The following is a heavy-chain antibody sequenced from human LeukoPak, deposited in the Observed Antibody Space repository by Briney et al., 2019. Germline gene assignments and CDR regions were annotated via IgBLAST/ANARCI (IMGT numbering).Heavy chain of an antibody. J-gene: IGHJ4*02. Sequence: ASVKVSCKASGYSFNSYYIHWVRQAPGQGLEWMGTINPSGHRTIYAQNFQGRVTMTTDTSTRIVDMELSGLKSEDTAVYYCARDLGDYGGNSGFFDFWGQGILATVSS. CDR2: INPSGHRT. CDR1: GYSFNSYY. D-gene: IGHD4-23*01. CDR3: ARDLGDYGGNSGFFDF. V-gene: IGHV1-46*02.